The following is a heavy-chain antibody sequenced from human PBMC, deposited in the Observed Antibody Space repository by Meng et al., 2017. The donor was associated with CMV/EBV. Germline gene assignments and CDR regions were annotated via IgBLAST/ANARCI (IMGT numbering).Heavy chain of an antibody. CDR1: GFTFSSNW. CDR3: ERDPEGPINFLYGDDAFDI. Sequence: GGSLRLSCAASGFTFSSNWMHWVRQAPGKGLVWVSRINSDGSSTSYADSVKGRFTISRDNAKNTLYLQMNSLRAEDTAVYYCERDPEGPINFLYGDDAFDIWGQGTMVTVSS. D-gene: IGHD4-17*01. CDR2: INSDGSST. J-gene: IGHJ3*02. V-gene: IGHV3-74*01.